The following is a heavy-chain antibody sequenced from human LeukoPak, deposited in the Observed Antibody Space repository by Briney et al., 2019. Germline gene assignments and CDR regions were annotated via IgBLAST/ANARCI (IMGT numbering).Heavy chain of an antibody. Sequence: GGSLRLSCAASGFTFSSYALHWVRQAPGKGLEWVAFISYDGSHRYYADSVKGRFTISRDNSKNTLYLQMNSLRAEDTAVYYCARSPSITIFGVAEYYFDYWGQGTLVTVSS. D-gene: IGHD3-3*01. V-gene: IGHV3-30-3*01. CDR1: GFTFSSYA. CDR2: ISYDGSHR. CDR3: ARSPSITIFGVAEYYFDY. J-gene: IGHJ4*02.